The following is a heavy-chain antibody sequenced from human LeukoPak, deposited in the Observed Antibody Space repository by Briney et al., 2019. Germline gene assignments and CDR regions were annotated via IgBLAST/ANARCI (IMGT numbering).Heavy chain of an antibody. CDR1: GFTFSSYE. CDR2: ISSGGGTI. Sequence: GGSLRLSCAASGFTFSSYEMNWVRQGPGEGLEWFSYISSGGGTIYYADSVKGRFTISRDNAKNSLYLQMNSLRAEDTAVYYCVRDLDYWGQGTLVTVSS. V-gene: IGHV3-48*03. CDR3: VRDLDY. J-gene: IGHJ4*02.